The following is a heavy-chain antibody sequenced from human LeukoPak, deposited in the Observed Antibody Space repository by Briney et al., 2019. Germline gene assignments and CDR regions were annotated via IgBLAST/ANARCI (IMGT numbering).Heavy chain of an antibody. D-gene: IGHD5-12*01. CDR3: ASFRGGYEGRVDY. CDR2: IIPIFGTA. V-gene: IGHV1-69*05. CDR1: GGTFSSYS. J-gene: IGHJ4*02. Sequence: SVKVSCKASGGTFSSYSISWVRQAPGQGLEWMGRIIPIFGTANYARKFQGRVTITTDESTSTAYMELSSLRSEDTAVYYCASFRGGYEGRVDYWGQGTLVTVSS.